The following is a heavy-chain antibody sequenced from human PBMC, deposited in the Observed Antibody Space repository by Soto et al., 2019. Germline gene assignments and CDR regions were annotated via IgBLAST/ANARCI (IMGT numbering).Heavy chain of an antibody. J-gene: IGHJ6*02. D-gene: IGHD3-22*01. V-gene: IGHV4-30-2*01. CDR3: ARERYDSSGYRPGGMDV. Sequence: SETLSLTCAVSGGSISSGGYSWSWIRQPPGKGLEWIGYMYHSGSTYYNPSLKSRVTISIDRSKNQFSLKLSSVTAADTAVYYCARERYDSSGYRPGGMDVWGQGTTVTVSS. CDR1: GGSISSGGYS. CDR2: MYHSGST.